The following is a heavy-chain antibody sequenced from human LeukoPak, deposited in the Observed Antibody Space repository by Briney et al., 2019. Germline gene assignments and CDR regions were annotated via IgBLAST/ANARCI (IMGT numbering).Heavy chain of an antibody. Sequence: PGGSLRLSCAASGFTFCSYSMNWVRQAPGKGLEWVSYISSSSSTIYYADSVKGRFTISRDNAKNSLYLQMNSLRAEDTAVYYCARDAYFDWLQNAFDIWGQGTMVTVSS. CDR2: ISSSSSTI. V-gene: IGHV3-48*01. J-gene: IGHJ3*02. CDR3: ARDAYFDWLQNAFDI. CDR1: GFTFCSYS. D-gene: IGHD3-9*01.